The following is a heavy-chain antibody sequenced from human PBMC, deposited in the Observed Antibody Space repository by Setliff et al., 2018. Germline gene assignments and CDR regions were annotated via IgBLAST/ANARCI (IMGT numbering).Heavy chain of an antibody. J-gene: IGHJ2*01. Sequence: PSETLSLTCAVSDFSVSSVYYWGWIRQPPGKGLEWIANVYYSGSTYYNPSLESRVTMSVDTSKSQFSLNLYSVAAADTAVYYCARTSTGRYFDLWGPETLLVTVSS. V-gene: IGHV4-38-2*01. CDR3: ARTSTGRYFDL. D-gene: IGHD2-2*01. CDR1: DFSVSSVYY. CDR2: VYYSGST.